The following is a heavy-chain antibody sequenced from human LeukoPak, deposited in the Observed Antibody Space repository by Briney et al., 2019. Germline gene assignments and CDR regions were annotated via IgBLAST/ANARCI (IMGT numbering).Heavy chain of an antibody. CDR3: VRVVGYGNYVGWFDS. D-gene: IGHD4-11*01. CDR1: GNSFTMYW. J-gene: IGHJ5*01. V-gene: IGHV5-51*01. Sequence: GESLKISCKGSGNSFTMYWIGWVRQMPGKGLEWMAIIYPGDSDTRYSPSFQGQVIISVDKSISTAYLQWSSLKASDTAIYYCVRVVGYGNYVGWFDSWGQGTLVTVSS. CDR2: IYPGDSDT.